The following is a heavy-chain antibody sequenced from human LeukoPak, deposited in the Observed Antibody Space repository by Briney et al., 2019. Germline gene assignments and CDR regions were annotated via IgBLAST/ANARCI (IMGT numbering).Heavy chain of an antibody. CDR1: GGSISSYY. Sequence: KPSETLSLTCTVSGGSISSYYWSWIRQPPGKGLEWIGYIYYSGRTNYNPSLKSRVTISVDTSKNQFSLKLSSVTAADTAVYYCARDQVKGYFGYWGQGTLVTVSS. CDR2: IYYSGRT. J-gene: IGHJ4*02. V-gene: IGHV4-59*01. D-gene: IGHD2-21*01. CDR3: ARDQVKGYFGY.